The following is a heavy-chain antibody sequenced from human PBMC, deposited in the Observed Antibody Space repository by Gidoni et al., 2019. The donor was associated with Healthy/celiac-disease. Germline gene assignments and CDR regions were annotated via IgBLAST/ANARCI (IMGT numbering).Heavy chain of an antibody. J-gene: IGHJ5*02. V-gene: IGHV4-34*01. Sequence: QVQLQQWGAGLLKPSETLSLTCAVYGGSFNGSYCSWIRQPPGKGLEWIGEINHSGSTNYNPSVKSRVTISVDTSKNQFSLKMSSVTAADKTVYDCARVRGTRTMVQLKALNWFDPWGQGTLVTVSS. CDR3: ARVRGTRTMVQLKALNWFDP. D-gene: IGHD3-10*01. CDR2: INHSGST. CDR1: GGSFNGSY.